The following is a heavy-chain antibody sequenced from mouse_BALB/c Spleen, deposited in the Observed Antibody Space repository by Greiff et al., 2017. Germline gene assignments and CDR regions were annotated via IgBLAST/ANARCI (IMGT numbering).Heavy chain of an antibody. V-gene: IGHV5-4*02. CDR2: ISDGGSYT. D-gene: IGHD2-3*01. CDR3: ARHAGYYYFDY. CDR1: GFTFSDYY. J-gene: IGHJ2*01. Sequence: EVQVVESGGGLGKPGGSLKLSCAASGFTFSDYYMYWVRQTPEKRLEWVATISDGGSYTYYPDSVKGRFTISRDNAKNNLYLQMSSLKSEDTAMYYCARHAGYYYFDYWGPGTPLTVSS.